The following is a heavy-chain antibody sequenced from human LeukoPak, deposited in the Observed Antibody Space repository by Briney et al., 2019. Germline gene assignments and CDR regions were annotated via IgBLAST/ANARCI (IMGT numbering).Heavy chain of an antibody. CDR3: AKVRFDFWSGYWDY. CDR1: GFTFSSYA. V-gene: IGHV3-23*01. J-gene: IGHJ4*02. D-gene: IGHD3-3*01. Sequence: GSLRLSCAASGFTFSSYAMSWVRQAPGKGLEWVSAISGSGGSTYYADSVKGRFTISRDNSKNTLYLQMNSLRAEDMAVYYCAKVRFDFWSGYWDYWGQGTLVTVSS. CDR2: ISGSGGST.